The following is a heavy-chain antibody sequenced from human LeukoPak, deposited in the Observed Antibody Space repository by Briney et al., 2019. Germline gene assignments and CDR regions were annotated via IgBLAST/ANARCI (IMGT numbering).Heavy chain of an antibody. CDR2: ISYDGSNK. Sequence: GGSLRLSCAASGFTFSSYAMHWVRQAPGKGLEWVAVISYDGSNKYYADSVKGRFTISGDNAKNTQYLQMNSLRAEDTAVYHCARSGRGGAFDIWGQGTMVTVSS. CDR3: ARSGRGGAFDI. D-gene: IGHD1-26*01. V-gene: IGHV3-30*04. CDR1: GFTFSSYA. J-gene: IGHJ3*02.